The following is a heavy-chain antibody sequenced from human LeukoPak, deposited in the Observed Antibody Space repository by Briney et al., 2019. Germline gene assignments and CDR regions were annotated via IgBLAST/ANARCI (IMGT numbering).Heavy chain of an antibody. V-gene: IGHV4-34*01. CDR3: AREDTAMGLAPFDY. CDR1: GGSFSGYY. Sequence: SETLSLTCAVYGGSFSGYYWSWICQPPGKGLEWIGEINHSGSTNYNPSLKSRVTISVDTSKNQFSLKLSSVTAADTAVYYCAREDTAMGLAPFDYWGQGTLVTVSS. CDR2: INHSGST. J-gene: IGHJ4*02. D-gene: IGHD5-18*01.